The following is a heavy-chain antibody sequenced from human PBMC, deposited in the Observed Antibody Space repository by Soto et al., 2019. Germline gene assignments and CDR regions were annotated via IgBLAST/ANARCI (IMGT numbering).Heavy chain of an antibody. Sequence: EVQLVESGGGLVQPGGSLRLSCAASGFILSSYEVNWVRQAPGKGLEWVSYISSSGGTIYYADSVKGRFTISRDNAKNSLSLQMNSLRAEATAVYYCARVRLGAGEIDYWGHGTLVTVSS. J-gene: IGHJ4*01. D-gene: IGHD4-17*01. V-gene: IGHV3-48*03. CDR2: ISSSGGTI. CDR1: GFILSSYE. CDR3: ARVRLGAGEIDY.